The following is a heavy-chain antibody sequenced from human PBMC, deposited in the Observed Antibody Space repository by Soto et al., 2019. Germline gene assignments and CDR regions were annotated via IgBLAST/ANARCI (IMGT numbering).Heavy chain of an antibody. J-gene: IGHJ3*02. D-gene: IGHD3-3*01. CDR2: ISGSGGST. V-gene: IGHV3-23*01. CDR1: RFTFSSYA. Sequence: GASLRLSCAASRFTFSSYAMSWVRQAPGTGLEWVSAISGSGGSTYYADSVKGRFTISRDNSTNTLSLQMHRLRAEDTAVYYCAKGGRYDFWSGTDAFDIWCEGTMVTXSS. CDR3: AKGGRYDFWSGTDAFDI.